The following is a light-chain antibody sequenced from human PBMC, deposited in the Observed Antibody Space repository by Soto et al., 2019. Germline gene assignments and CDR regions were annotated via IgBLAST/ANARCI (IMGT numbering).Light chain of an antibody. CDR2: EVS. Sequence: QSALTQPASVAGSPGQSITISCTGTFSDVGGYNYVSWYQQHPGKAPKLIIYEVSNRPSGVSNRFSGSKSGHTASLTISGLQSEDEADYFCTSYAGSSPYIVFGGGTKLTVL. CDR3: TSYAGSSPYIV. CDR1: FSDVGGYNY. V-gene: IGLV2-14*01. J-gene: IGLJ2*01.